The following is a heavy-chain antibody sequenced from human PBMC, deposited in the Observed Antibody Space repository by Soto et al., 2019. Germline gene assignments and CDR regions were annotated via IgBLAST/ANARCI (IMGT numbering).Heavy chain of an antibody. Sequence: QVQLVQSRAEVTKPGASVKVSCKASGYTFTSFAINWVRQAPGQRLEWVGWINAGNGATTYSQNFQGRVTITRDTSAKTASMELRSLRSEDTAVFYCARFCSSSLCYAAFDYWGQGTLVTVSS. CDR1: GYTFTSFA. CDR3: ARFCSSSLCYAAFDY. J-gene: IGHJ4*02. D-gene: IGHD2-2*01. V-gene: IGHV1-3*01. CDR2: INAGNGAT.